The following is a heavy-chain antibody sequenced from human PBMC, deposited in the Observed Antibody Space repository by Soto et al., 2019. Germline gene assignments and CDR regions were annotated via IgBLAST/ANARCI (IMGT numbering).Heavy chain of an antibody. CDR2: ISSSSSYI. Sequence: DGSLRLSCAASGFTFSSYSMNWVRQSPGKGLEWVSSISSSSSYIYYADSVKGRFTISRDNAKNSLYLQMNSLRAEDTAVYYCAREGEIVVYSSRVMDVWGQGTTVTVSS. D-gene: IGHD2-15*01. V-gene: IGHV3-21*01. CDR3: AREGEIVVYSSRVMDV. J-gene: IGHJ6*02. CDR1: GFTFSSYS.